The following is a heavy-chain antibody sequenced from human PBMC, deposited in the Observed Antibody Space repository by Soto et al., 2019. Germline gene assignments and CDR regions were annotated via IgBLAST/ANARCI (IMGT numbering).Heavy chain of an antibody. Sequence: ASVKVSCKASGYTFTSYYMHWVRQAPGQGLEWMGIINPSGGSTSYAQKFQGRVTMTRDTSTSTVYMELSSLRSEDTAVYYCARDQGRFLEWLSVDTFDYWGKGTLVTVSS. V-gene: IGHV1-46*03. CDR1: GYTFTSYY. CDR2: INPSGGST. J-gene: IGHJ4*02. D-gene: IGHD3-3*01. CDR3: ARDQGRFLEWLSVDTFDY.